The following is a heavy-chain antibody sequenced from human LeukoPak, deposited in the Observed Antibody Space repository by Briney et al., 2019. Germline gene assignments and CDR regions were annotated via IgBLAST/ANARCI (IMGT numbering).Heavy chain of an antibody. CDR2: IYTSGST. Sequence: PSQTLSLTCTVSVRPISSGSYYGSSIRQPAAKGLEWIGRIYTSGSTNYNPSLKSRVTIPVDTSKNPSSLKLSSVTAADTAVYSCARTYDFWKHYHMDVWGKGTTVTVSS. J-gene: IGHJ6*03. D-gene: IGHD3-3*01. V-gene: IGHV4-61*02. CDR1: VRPISSGSYY. CDR3: ARTYDFWKHYHMDV.